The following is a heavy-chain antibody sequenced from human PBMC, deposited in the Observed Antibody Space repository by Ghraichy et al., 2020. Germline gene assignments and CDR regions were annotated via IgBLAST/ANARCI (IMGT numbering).Heavy chain of an antibody. J-gene: IGHJ4*02. CDR3: AKYRTAMVEFDY. CDR2: ISGSGGST. Sequence: LSLTCVASGITVSTNYMGWVRQAPGKGLEWVSGISGSGGSTYNADSVKGRFTISRDNSKNTLYLQMNSLRAEYTAIYYCAKYRTAMVEFDYWGQGTLVTVSS. D-gene: IGHD5-18*01. V-gene: IGHV3-23*01. CDR1: GITVSTNY.